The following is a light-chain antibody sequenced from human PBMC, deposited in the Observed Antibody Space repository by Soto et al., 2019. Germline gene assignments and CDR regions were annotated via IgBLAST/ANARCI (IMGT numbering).Light chain of an antibody. CDR2: EGS. Sequence: QSALTQPASVSGSPGQSITISCTGTSSDVGSYNLVSWYQQHPGKAPKLMIYEGSKRPSGVSNRFSGSNSGNTASLTISGLQAEDEADYYCCSYAGSIPYVFGTGTKVTVL. J-gene: IGLJ1*01. CDR1: SSDVGSYNL. V-gene: IGLV2-23*01. CDR3: CSYAGSIPYV.